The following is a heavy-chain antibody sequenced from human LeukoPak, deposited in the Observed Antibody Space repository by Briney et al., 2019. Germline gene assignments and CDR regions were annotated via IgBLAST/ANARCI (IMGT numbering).Heavy chain of an antibody. CDR1: AGTFSSYA. CDR3: AREVAAAGYYFEY. Sequence: AVTVSCKASAGTFSSYANTWVREPPGQGREWMGGIIPIFCTGNYAQKFQGRVTITADESTSTAYMELSSLRSEDTAVYYCAREVAAAGYYFEYWGQGTLVTVSS. V-gene: IGHV1-69*13. CDR2: IIPIFCTG. J-gene: IGHJ4*02. D-gene: IGHD6-13*01.